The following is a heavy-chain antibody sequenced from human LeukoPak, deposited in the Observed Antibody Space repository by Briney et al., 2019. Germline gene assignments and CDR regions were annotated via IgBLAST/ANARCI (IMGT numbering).Heavy chain of an antibody. V-gene: IGHV3-53*05. CDR1: GFTVSSNY. CDR2: IYSGGST. J-gene: IGHJ6*03. CDR3: AKDVTPGIAAAGTYYYYYMDV. Sequence: GGSLRLSCAASGFTVSSNYMSWVRQAPGKGLEWVSVIYSGGSTYYADSVKGRFTISRDNAKNSLYLQMNSLRAEDMALYYCAKDVTPGIAAAGTYYYYYMDVWGKGTTVTVSS. D-gene: IGHD6-13*01.